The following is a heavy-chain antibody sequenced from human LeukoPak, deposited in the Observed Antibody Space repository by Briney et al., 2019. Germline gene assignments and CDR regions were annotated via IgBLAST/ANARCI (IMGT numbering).Heavy chain of an antibody. J-gene: IGHJ6*03. CDR2: INPNSGGT. Sequence: ASVKVSCKASGYTFTGYYMHWVRQAPGQGLEWMGRINPNSGGTNYAQKFQGRVTKTRDTSISTACMELSRLRSDDTAVYYCARSRYSGYDYRYYYYYMDVWGKGTTVTVSS. V-gene: IGHV1-2*06. D-gene: IGHD5-12*01. CDR1: GYTFTGYY. CDR3: ARSRYSGYDYRYYYYYMDV.